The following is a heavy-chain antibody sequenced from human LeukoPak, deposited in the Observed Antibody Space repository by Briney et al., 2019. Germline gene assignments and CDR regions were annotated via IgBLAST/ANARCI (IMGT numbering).Heavy chain of an antibody. CDR3: ARDLLYYDRKGFDP. CDR1: GYSISSGYY. Sequence: SETLSLTCTVSGYSISSGYYWGWIRQPPGKGLEWIGSIYHSGSTYYNPSLKSRVTISVDTSKNQFSLKLSSVTPADTAVYYCARDLLYYDRKGFDPWGQGTLVTVFS. D-gene: IGHD3-22*01. J-gene: IGHJ5*02. CDR2: IYHSGST. V-gene: IGHV4-38-2*02.